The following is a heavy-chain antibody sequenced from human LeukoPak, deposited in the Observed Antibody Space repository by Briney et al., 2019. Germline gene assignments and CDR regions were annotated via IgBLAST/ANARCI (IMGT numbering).Heavy chain of an antibody. D-gene: IGHD3-3*01. CDR1: GFTFRDYY. J-gene: IGHJ4*02. V-gene: IGHV3-11*04. Sequence: PGGSLRLSCAASGFTFRDYYMSWIRQAPGKGLEWVSYISSSGSTIYYADSVKGRFTISRDNAKNSLYLQMNSLRAEDTAVYYCARDQAGYYDFWSGYHDYWGQGTLVTVSS. CDR2: ISSSGSTI. CDR3: ARDQAGYYDFWSGYHDY.